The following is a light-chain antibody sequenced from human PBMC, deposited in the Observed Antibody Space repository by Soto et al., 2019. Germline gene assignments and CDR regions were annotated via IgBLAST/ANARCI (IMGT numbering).Light chain of an antibody. CDR3: CSYGGSYTYV. CDR1: SSDVGGYNY. CDR2: EVS. V-gene: IGLV2-14*01. J-gene: IGLJ1*01. Sequence: QSALTQPASVSGSPGQSITISCTGTSSDVGGYNYVSWYQHHPGEAPKLIIYEVSNRPSGVSNRFSGSKSGNTASLTISGLQAEDEADYYCCSYGGSYTYVFGTGTKLTVL.